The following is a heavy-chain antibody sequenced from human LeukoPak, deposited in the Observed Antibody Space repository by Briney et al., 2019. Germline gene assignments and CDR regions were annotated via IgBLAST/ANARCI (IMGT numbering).Heavy chain of an antibody. Sequence: PGGSLRLSCAASGFTFTSYWMSWVRQAPGKGLEWVSVIYSGGSTYYADSVKGRFTISRDNSRNTLYLQMNSLRAEDTAVYYCARDLAAGTDYWGQGTLVTVSS. V-gene: IGHV3-53*01. D-gene: IGHD6-13*01. CDR1: GFTFTSYW. CDR2: IYSGGST. J-gene: IGHJ4*02. CDR3: ARDLAAGTDY.